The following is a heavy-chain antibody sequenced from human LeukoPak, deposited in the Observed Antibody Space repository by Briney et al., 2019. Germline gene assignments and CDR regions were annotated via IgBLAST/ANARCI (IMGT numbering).Heavy chain of an antibody. J-gene: IGHJ6*03. CDR3: ARIHFQFYYMDV. CDR1: GGSTGGGDYSISSGGYY. Sequence: SETLSLTCSVSGGSTGGGDYSISSGGYYWSWVRQPPGKGLEWIGHIHQRGSTYYNPSLKSRVTISVDRPKNQVSLKLIAMTAADTAVYYCARIHFQFYYMDVWGKGTTVTVSS. D-gene: IGHD2/OR15-2a*01. V-gene: IGHV4-30-2*01. CDR2: IHQRGST.